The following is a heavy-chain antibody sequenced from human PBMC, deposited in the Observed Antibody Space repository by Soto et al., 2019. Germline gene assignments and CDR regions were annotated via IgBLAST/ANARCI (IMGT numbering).Heavy chain of an antibody. Sequence: QVQLVESGGGVVQPGTSLRLSCAASRLTFSIYDMHWVGQAPGKGLEWVALIWADGSRQYYGDSVKGRFTISSDNSKSTLYLQMNSLRVEDTAVYYCAGEPKGGAYDMDVWGQGTTVTVSS. J-gene: IGHJ6*02. CDR1: RLTFSIYD. V-gene: IGHV3-33*01. D-gene: IGHD3-16*01. CDR2: IWADGSRQ. CDR3: AGEPKGGAYDMDV.